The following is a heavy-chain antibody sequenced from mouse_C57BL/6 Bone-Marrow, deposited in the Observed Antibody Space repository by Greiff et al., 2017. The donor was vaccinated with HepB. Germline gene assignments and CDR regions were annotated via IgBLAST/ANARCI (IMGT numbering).Heavy chain of an antibody. J-gene: IGHJ2*01. CDR1: GFTFTDYY. CDR2: IRNKANGYTT. CDR3: ARYTPRDYYGDYFDY. Sequence: EVQLVESGGGLVQPGGSLSLSCAASGFTFTDYYMSWVRQPPGKALEWLGFIRNKANGYTTEYSASVKGRFTISRDNSQSILYLQMNALRAEDSATYYCARYTPRDYYGDYFDYWGQGTTLTVSS. D-gene: IGHD1-1*01. V-gene: IGHV7-3*01.